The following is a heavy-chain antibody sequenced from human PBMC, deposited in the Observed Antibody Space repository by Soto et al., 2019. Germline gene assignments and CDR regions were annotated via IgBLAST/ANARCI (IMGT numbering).Heavy chain of an antibody. V-gene: IGHV1-46*03. J-gene: IGHJ6*02. CDR2: INPSGGST. CDR3: ARSPRTIAAAGRDGMDV. D-gene: IGHD6-13*01. CDR1: GYTFTSYY. Sequence: ASVKVSCKASGYTFTSYYMHWVRQAPGQGLEWMGIINPSGGSTSYAQKFQGRVTMTRDTSTSTVYMELSSLRSEDTAVYYCARSPRTIAAAGRDGMDVWGQGTTVTVSS.